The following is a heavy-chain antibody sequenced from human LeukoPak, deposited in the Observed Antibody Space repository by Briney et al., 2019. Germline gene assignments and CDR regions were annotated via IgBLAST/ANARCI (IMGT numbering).Heavy chain of an antibody. J-gene: IGHJ4*02. D-gene: IGHD3-10*01. CDR3: ARDRGDRSLDY. Sequence: GGSLRLSCAASGFTFSSYEMNWVRQAPGKGLEWVSYISSSGSTIYYADSVKGRSTISRDNAKNSLYLQMNSLRAEDTAVYYCARDRGDRSLDYWGQGTLVTVSS. CDR1: GFTFSSYE. CDR2: ISSSGSTI. V-gene: IGHV3-48*03.